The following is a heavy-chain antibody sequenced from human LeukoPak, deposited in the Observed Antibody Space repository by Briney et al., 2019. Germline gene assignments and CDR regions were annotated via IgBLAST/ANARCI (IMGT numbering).Heavy chain of an antibody. CDR1: GGSISSYY. J-gene: IGHJ3*02. Sequence: SETLSLTCTVSGGSISSYYWSWIRQPAGKGLEWIGRIYTSGSTNYNPSLKSRVTMSVDTSKNQFSLKLSSVTAADTAVYYCARDQYYYGSGRAFDIWGQGTMVTVSS. CDR2: IYTSGST. CDR3: ARDQYYYGSGRAFDI. D-gene: IGHD3-10*01. V-gene: IGHV4-4*07.